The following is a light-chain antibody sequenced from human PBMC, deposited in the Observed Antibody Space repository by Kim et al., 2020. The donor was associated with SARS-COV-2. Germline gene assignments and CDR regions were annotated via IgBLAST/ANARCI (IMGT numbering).Light chain of an antibody. CDR1: QSVSNY. CDR2: AAS. J-gene: IGKJ2*01. Sequence: SASVGDRVTITCRASQSVSNYLNWYHQKPGNAPKLLIDAASTLHTGVPSRFSGRGSGTDFTLTISTLQPEDFAAYFCQQSNFAPYTFGQGTKLEI. CDR3: QQSNFAPYT. V-gene: IGKV1-39*01.